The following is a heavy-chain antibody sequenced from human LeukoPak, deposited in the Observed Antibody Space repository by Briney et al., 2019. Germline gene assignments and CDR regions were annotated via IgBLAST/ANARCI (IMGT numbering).Heavy chain of an antibody. CDR1: GGSFSGYY. J-gene: IGHJ5*02. CDR2: INHSGST. Sequence: PSETLSLTCAVYGGSFSGYYWSWIRQPPGKGLEWIGEINHSGSTNYNPSLKSRVTISVDTSKNQFSLKLSSVTAADTAVYYCARGGVRVLRGRFDPWGQGTLVTVSS. V-gene: IGHV4-34*01. D-gene: IGHD3-16*01. CDR3: ARGGVRVLRGRFDP.